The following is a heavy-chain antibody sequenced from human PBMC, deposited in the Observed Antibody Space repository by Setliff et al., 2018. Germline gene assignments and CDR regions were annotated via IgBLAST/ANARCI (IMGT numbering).Heavy chain of an antibody. CDR3: AKDDGITMVRGVITYYYCMDV. D-gene: IGHD3-10*01. J-gene: IGHJ6*02. CDR2: IRYDGSNK. Sequence: PGGSLRLSCAASGFTFSSYGMHWVRQAPGKGLEWVAFIRYDGSNKYYADSVKGRFTISRDNSKNTLYLPMNSLKAEDMAVYYCAKDDGITMVRGVITYYYCMDVWGQGTTVTVSS. CDR1: GFTFSSYG. V-gene: IGHV3-30*02.